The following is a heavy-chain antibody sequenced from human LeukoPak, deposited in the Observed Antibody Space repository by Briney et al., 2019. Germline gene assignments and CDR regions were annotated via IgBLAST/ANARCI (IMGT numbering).Heavy chain of an antibody. V-gene: IGHV3-7*01. CDR1: GFTFSRYW. Sequence: GGSLRLSCAASGFTFSRYWMTWVRQAPGKGLEWVANINQDGSEKYYVDSVKGRLTISRDNAKNSQYLQMNSLRAEDTAVYYCARDAEGVIPDWFDPWGQGTLVTVSS. CDR2: INQDGSEK. D-gene: IGHD2-21*01. CDR3: ARDAEGVIPDWFDP. J-gene: IGHJ5*02.